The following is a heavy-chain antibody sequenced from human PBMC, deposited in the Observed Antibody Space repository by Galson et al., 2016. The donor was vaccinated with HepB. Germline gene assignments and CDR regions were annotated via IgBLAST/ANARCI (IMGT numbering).Heavy chain of an antibody. CDR2: ISYDGADK. J-gene: IGHJ3*02. V-gene: IGHV3-30*18. CDR1: GFSFSSYG. CDR3: AKGGDSTI. Sequence: SLRLSCAASGFSFSSYGIRWVRQAPGKGLEWVGVISYDGADKHYGDSVKGRFTISRDNSNNTPWLQMDSLRAEDTAVYYCAKGGDSTIWGQGTMVTVSS. D-gene: IGHD2-2*01.